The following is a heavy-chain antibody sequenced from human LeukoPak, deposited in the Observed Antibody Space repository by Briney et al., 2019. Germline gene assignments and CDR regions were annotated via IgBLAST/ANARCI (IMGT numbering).Heavy chain of an antibody. D-gene: IGHD1-26*01. CDR1: GFTFSGSA. V-gene: IGHV3-73*01. Sequence: GGSLRLSCAASGFTFSGSAIHWVRQASGKGLEWVGQIDKKDKGYATATAYAASVKGRFTISRDDSINTAYLQMKSLKTEDTALYYCTRDSGTYNWFDPWGQGALVTVSS. CDR2: IDKKDKGYATAT. CDR3: TRDSGTYNWFDP. J-gene: IGHJ5*02.